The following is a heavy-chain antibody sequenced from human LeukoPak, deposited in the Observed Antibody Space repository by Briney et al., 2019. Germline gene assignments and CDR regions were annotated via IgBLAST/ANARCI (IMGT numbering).Heavy chain of an antibody. D-gene: IGHD2-2*01. CDR2: IYYSGST. CDR3: ARDIRYCSSTSCIGGHYYGMDV. V-gene: IGHV4-39*02. J-gene: IGHJ6*02. CDR1: GGSISSSSYY. Sequence: SETLSLTCTVSGGSISSSSYYWGWIRQPPGKGLEWIGSIYYSGSTYYNPSLKSRVTISVDTSKNQFSLKLSSVTAADTAVYYCARDIRYCSSTSCIGGHYYGMDVWGQGTTVTVSS.